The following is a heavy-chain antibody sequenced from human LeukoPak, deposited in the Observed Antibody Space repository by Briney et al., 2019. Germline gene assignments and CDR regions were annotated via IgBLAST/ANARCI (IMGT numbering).Heavy chain of an antibody. D-gene: IGHD3-10*01. V-gene: IGHV3-23*01. Sequence: GGSLRLSCAASGFTFSTYAMTWVRQAPEKGLEWVSSISTSGGTTYYADSVKGRFTISRDSSKNTLYLQMNSLRAEDTAVYYCAKDLYGSGKIGYFDYWGQGTLVTVSS. CDR1: GFTFSTYA. CDR2: ISTSGGTT. J-gene: IGHJ4*02. CDR3: AKDLYGSGKIGYFDY.